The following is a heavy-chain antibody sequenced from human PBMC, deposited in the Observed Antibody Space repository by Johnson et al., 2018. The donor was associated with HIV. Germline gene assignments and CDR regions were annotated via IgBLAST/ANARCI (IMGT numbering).Heavy chain of an antibody. CDR2: ISYDGSEK. V-gene: IGHV3-30*04. Sequence: VQLVESGGGVVQPGRSLRLSCAASGFTFSSYAMHWVRQAPGKGLEWVAVISYDGSEKYYADSVKGRFTISRDSSKNTLYLQVNSLRAEDTAVYYCARGSRYTHDNDDVYLLHAFDIGGQGTVVTVSS. D-gene: IGHD3-16*01. CDR3: ARGSRYTHDNDDVYLLHAFDI. J-gene: IGHJ3*02. CDR1: GFTFSSYA.